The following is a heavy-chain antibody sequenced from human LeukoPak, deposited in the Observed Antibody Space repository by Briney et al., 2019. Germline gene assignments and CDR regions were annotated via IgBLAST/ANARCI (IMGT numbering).Heavy chain of an antibody. CDR2: ISSSSSTI. Sequence: GGSLRLSCAASGFTFSSYSMNWVRQAPEKGLEWVSYISSSSSTIYYADSVKGRFTISRDNSKDSLYLQMNSLRYEDTAVYYCVRDRDCITTACHDAEYFQHWGQGTLVTVSS. D-gene: IGHD2-2*01. V-gene: IGHV3-48*02. J-gene: IGHJ1*01. CDR1: GFTFSSYS. CDR3: VRDRDCITTACHDAEYFQH.